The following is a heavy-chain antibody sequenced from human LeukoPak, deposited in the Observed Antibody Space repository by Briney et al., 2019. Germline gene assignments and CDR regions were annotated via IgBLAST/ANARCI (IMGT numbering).Heavy chain of an antibody. CDR3: ARDPDYDILTGYGGAFDI. CDR2: INHSGST. D-gene: IGHD3-9*01. CDR1: DDSITIYY. J-gene: IGHJ3*02. V-gene: IGHV4-34*01. Sequence: SETLSLTCTVSDDSITIYYWSWIRQPPGKGLEWIGEINHSGSTNYNPSLKSRVTISVDTSKNQFSLKLSSVTAADTAVYYCARDPDYDILTGYGGAFDIWGQGAMVTVSS.